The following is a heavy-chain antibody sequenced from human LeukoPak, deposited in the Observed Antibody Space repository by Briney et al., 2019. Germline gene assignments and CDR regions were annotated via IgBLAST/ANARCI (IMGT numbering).Heavy chain of an antibody. CDR3: AKEVLPSYNRFDP. Sequence: ASVKVSCKASGYTFTSYDINWVRQATGQGLELMGWMNPNSGNTGYAQKFQGRVTMTRNTSIGTAYMELNSLRSEDTAVYYCAKEVLPSYNRFDPWGQGTLVTVSS. V-gene: IGHV1-8*01. D-gene: IGHD1-14*01. CDR2: MNPNSGNT. J-gene: IGHJ5*02. CDR1: GYTFTSYD.